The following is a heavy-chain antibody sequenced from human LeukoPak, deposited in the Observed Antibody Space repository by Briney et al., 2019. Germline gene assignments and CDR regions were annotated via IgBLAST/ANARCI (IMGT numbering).Heavy chain of an antibody. V-gene: IGHV3-11*01. D-gene: IGHD2-15*01. CDR3: ARGICSGGSCYSGYYYYMDV. J-gene: IGHJ6*03. Sequence: GGSLRLSCAASGFTFSDYYMGWIRQAPGKGLEWVSYISSSGSTIYYADSVKGRFTISRDNAKNSLYLQMNSLRAEDTAVYYCARGICSGGSCYSGYYYYMDVWGKGTTVTISS. CDR2: ISSSGSTI. CDR1: GFTFSDYY.